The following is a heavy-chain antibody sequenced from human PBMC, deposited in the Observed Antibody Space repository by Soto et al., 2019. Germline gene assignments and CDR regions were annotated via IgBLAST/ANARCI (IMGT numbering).Heavy chain of an antibody. Sequence: QVQLVQSGAEVKKPGSSVKVSCKASGGTFSSYTISWVRQAPGQGLEWMGRIIPILGIANYAQKFQGRVTITADKSTSTAYMELSSLRSEETAVYYCASPAEDIVATFGYYYCGMDVWGQGTTVTVSS. J-gene: IGHJ6*02. D-gene: IGHD5-12*01. V-gene: IGHV1-69*02. CDR1: GGTFSSYT. CDR3: ASPAEDIVATFGYYYCGMDV. CDR2: IIPILGIA.